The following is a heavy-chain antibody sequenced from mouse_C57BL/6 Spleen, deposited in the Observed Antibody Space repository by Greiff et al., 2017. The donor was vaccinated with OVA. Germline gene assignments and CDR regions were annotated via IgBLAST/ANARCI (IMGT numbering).Heavy chain of an antibody. CDR2: IDPSDSAT. CDR1: GYTFTSYW. V-gene: IGHV1-52*01. J-gene: IGHJ3*01. CDR3: ARSFITTGAWFAY. Sequence: QVQLQQPGAELVRPGSSVKLSCKASGYTFTSYWMHWVKQRPIQGLEWIGNIDPSDSATHYNQKFKDKATLTVDKSSSTAYMQLSSLTSEDSAVYYCARSFITTGAWFAYWGQGTLVTVSA. D-gene: IGHD1-1*01.